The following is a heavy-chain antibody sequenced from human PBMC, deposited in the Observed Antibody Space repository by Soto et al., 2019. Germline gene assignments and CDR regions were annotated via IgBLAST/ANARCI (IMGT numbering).Heavy chain of an antibody. J-gene: IGHJ4*02. Sequence: GGSLRLSCAASGFTFSNYAMGWVRQAPGKGLEWVSTVSGSGDTSYYAQSVKGRFTISRDNSKNTPYLQMNSLRAEDTAVYYCAKDYFSSSYSYGFDYWGQGTLVTVSS. CDR1: GFTFSNYA. CDR2: VSGSGDTS. CDR3: AKDYFSSSYSYGFDY. D-gene: IGHD3-22*01. V-gene: IGHV3-23*01.